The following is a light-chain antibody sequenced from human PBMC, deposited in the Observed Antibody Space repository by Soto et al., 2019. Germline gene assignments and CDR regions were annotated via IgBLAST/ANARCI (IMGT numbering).Light chain of an antibody. CDR1: QSLADN. CDR2: GAS. V-gene: IGKV3-15*01. CDR3: QQYIKWPQT. Sequence: EIVVTQSPATLSVSPGERATLSCRASQSLADNLAWYQQKPGQAPRLLIFGASTRATGIPARFSGSGSGTDFTLTISSLQSDDSAVYYCQQYIKWPQTFGQGTKVETK. J-gene: IGKJ1*01.